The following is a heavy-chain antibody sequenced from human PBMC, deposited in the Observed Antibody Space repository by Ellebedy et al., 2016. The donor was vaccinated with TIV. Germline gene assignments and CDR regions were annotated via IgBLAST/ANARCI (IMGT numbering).Heavy chain of an antibody. V-gene: IGHV4-59*08. CDR2: IYYTGTT. D-gene: IGHD5-24*01. CDR1: GGSISTYY. CDR3: ARLKDGYIVAI. J-gene: IGHJ3*02. Sequence: MPSETLSLTCTVSGGSISTYYWSRIRQSPGKGLEWIGYIYYTGTTTYNPSLKGRFAMSVDTSRTQFSLNLTSVTATDTAVYYCARLKDGYIVAIWGPGTTVTVSS.